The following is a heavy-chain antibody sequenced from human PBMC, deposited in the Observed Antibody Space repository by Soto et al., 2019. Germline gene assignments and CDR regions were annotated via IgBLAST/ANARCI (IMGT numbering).Heavy chain of an antibody. Sequence: QVQLVQSGAEVKKPGASVKVSCKASGYTFTIYDINWVRQATGQRLEWMGSMNPNSGSTGYAQKFQGRVTIPRHTSISTAYLELSSLRSEDTAVYYCAREVSYSFAHWGQGTLVTVSS. J-gene: IGHJ5*02. V-gene: IGHV1-8*01. CDR3: AREVSYSFAH. D-gene: IGHD2-8*01. CDR1: GYTFTIYD. CDR2: MNPNSGST.